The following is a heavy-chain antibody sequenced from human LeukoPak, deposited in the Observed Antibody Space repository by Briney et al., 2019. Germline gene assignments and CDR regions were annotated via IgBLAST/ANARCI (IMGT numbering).Heavy chain of an antibody. V-gene: IGHV4-59*01. CDR1: GGSMSNYD. Sequence: SETLSLTCTVSGGSMSNYDWNWFRQPPGKGLEWIGYMFYTGSGKYNPSLKSRVTISVDTSKRQISLKLTSVTAADTAVYYCASNLPGYSYGYWVAWGQGTLVTVSS. CDR3: ASNLPGYSYGYWVA. J-gene: IGHJ5*02. CDR2: MFYTGSG. D-gene: IGHD5-18*01.